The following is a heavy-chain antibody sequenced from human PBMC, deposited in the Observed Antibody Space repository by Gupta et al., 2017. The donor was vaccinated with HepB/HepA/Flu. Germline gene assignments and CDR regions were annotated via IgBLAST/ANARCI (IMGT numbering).Heavy chain of an antibody. V-gene: IGHV5-51*01. CDR1: GYSFTNYW. D-gene: IGHD7-27*01. CDR2: TYPGDSET. J-gene: IGHJ4*02. Sequence: EVQLVQSGAEVKKPGESLKISCKGSGYSFTNYWIGWVRQMPGKGLEWMGVTYPGDSETRYSPSFQGQVTISADKSITTAYLQWSSLKASDTAMYYCARTSPVGQSGPFEYWGQGTLVTVSS. CDR3: ARTSPVGQSGPFEY.